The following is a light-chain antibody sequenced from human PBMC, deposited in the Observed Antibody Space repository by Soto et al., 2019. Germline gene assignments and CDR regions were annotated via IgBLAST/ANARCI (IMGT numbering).Light chain of an antibody. CDR3: QQRSNWPPLFT. J-gene: IGKJ3*01. CDR1: QSVSSY. V-gene: IGKV3-11*01. Sequence: EIVLTQSPATLSLSPGERATLSCRASQSVSSYLAWYQQKPGQAPRLLIYDASNSATGIPARFSGSGSGTDFTLTISSLEPEDFAVYYCQQRSNWPPLFTVGPGTKVDI. CDR2: DAS.